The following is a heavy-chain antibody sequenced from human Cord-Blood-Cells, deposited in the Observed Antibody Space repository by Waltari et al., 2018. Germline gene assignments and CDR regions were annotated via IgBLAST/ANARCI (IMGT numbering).Heavy chain of an antibody. CDR3: ARTPLSRYFDL. Sequence: QVQLQDSGPGLVKPSRTLSLTCPVSGYHYSRGNYWGWIRQPPGKGLEWIGSIYHSGSTYYNPSLKSRVTISVDTSKNQFSLKLSSVTAADTAVYYCARTPLSRYFDLWGRGTLVTVSS. V-gene: IGHV4-38-2*01. D-gene: IGHD2-15*01. CDR1: GYHYSRGNY. J-gene: IGHJ2*01. CDR2: IYHSGST.